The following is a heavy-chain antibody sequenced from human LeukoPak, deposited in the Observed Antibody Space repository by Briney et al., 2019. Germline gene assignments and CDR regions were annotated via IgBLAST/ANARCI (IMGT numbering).Heavy chain of an antibody. CDR3: ARGRQYDYVWGSYRLRFDY. V-gene: IGHV4-34*01. Sequence: SETLSLTCAVYGGSFSGYYWSWIRQPPGKGLEWIGEINHSGSTNYNPSLKSRVTISVDTSKNQFSLKLSSVTAADTAVYYCARGRQYDYVWGSYRLRFDYWGQGTLVTVSS. CDR1: GGSFSGYY. J-gene: IGHJ4*02. CDR2: INHSGST. D-gene: IGHD3-16*02.